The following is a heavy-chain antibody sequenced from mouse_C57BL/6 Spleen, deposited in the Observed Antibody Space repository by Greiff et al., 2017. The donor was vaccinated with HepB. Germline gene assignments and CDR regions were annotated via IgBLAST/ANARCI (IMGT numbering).Heavy chain of an antibody. CDR1: GYTFTSYW. CDR2: IDPSDSYT. V-gene: IGHV1-50*01. CDR3: ARWRESPGYFDV. J-gene: IGHJ1*03. Sequence: VQLQQSGAELVKPGASVKLSCKASGYTFTSYWMQWVKQRPGQGLEWIGEIDPSDSYTNYNQKFKGKATLTVDTSSSTAYMQLSSLTSEDSAVYYCARWRESPGYFDVWGTGTTVTVSS.